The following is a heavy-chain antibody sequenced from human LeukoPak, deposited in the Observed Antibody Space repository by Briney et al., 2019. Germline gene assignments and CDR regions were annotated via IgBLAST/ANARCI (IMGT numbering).Heavy chain of an antibody. CDR2: ISAYNGNT. CDR1: GYTFTSYG. Sequence: ASVKVSCKASGYTFTSYGISWVRQAPGQGLEWMGWISAYNGNTNYAQKLQGRVTMTTDTSTSTAYMELRSLRSDDTAVYYCARGCGSYQEGNWFDPWGQGTLVTVSS. J-gene: IGHJ5*02. CDR3: ARGCGSYQEGNWFDP. V-gene: IGHV1-18*01. D-gene: IGHD1-26*01.